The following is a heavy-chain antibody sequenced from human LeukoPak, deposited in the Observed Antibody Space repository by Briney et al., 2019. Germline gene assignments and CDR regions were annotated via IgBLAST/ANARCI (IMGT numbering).Heavy chain of an antibody. D-gene: IGHD1-20*01. CDR2: MNPNSGNT. CDR1: GYTFTGYY. J-gene: IGHJ4*02. CDR3: ARGRYNWNSLDY. Sequence: ASVKVSCKASGYTFTGYYMHWVRQATGQGLEWMGWMNPNSGNTGYAQKFQGRVTITRNTSISTAYMELSSLRSEDTAVYYCARGRYNWNSLDYWGQGTLVTVSS. V-gene: IGHV1-8*03.